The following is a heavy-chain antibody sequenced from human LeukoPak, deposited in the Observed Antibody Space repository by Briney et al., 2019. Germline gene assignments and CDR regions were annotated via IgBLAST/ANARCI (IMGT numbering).Heavy chain of an antibody. Sequence: PGGSLRLSCPASGFTFSSYAMSWVRQAPGKVLEWVSATSTIGGTTYYADSVKGRLTTSRGNSKNTPYLQTNRLRAEDTAVSFCAKSQPTVTTLMQYSYYGMDVWGQGTTVTVSS. CDR2: TSTIGGTT. CDR1: GFTFSSYA. J-gene: IGHJ6*02. V-gene: IGHV3-23*01. D-gene: IGHD4-17*01. CDR3: AKSQPTVTTLMQYSYYGMDV.